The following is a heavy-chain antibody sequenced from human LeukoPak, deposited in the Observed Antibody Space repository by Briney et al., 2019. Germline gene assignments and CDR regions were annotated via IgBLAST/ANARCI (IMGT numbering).Heavy chain of an antibody. J-gene: IGHJ4*02. D-gene: IGHD6-6*01. Sequence: SETLSLTCIVSAGSIGSDALYWGWIRQSPGKGLEWIGYIYYTGSTNYNPSLKSRVTMFVDMSKNQFSLRLSSVTAADTAVYYCARHRAYSSSSPFDYWGQGTLVTVSS. V-gene: IGHV4-59*08. CDR1: AGSIGSDALY. CDR3: ARHRAYSSSSPFDY. CDR2: IYYTGST.